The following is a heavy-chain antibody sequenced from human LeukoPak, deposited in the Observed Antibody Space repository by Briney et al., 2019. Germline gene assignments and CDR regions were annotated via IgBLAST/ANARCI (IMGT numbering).Heavy chain of an antibody. CDR2: MKQDGSEK. CDR3: ASYYYDSSGYYWFDP. D-gene: IGHD3-22*01. V-gene: IGHV3-7*01. J-gene: IGHJ5*02. CDR1: GFTFSRYW. Sequence: GSLRLSCAASGFTFSRYWMTWVRQAPGKGLEWVANMKQDGSEKYYVDSVKGRFTISRDNAKNSLYLQMNSLRAEDTAVYYCASYYYDSSGYYWFDPWGQGTLVTVSS.